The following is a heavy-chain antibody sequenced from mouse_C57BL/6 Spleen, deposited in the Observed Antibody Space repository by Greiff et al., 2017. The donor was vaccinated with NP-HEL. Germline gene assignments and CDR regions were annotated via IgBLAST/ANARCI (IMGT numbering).Heavy chain of an antibody. V-gene: IGHV1-55*01. Sequence: QVQLQQPGAELVKPGASVKMSCKASGYTFTSYWITWVKQRPGQGLEWIGDIYPGSGSTNYNEKFKSKATLTVDTSSSTAYMQLSSLTSEDSAVYYCAICYGNSYYFDYWGQGTTLTVSS. CDR1: GYTFTSYW. CDR2: IYPGSGST. CDR3: AICYGNSYYFDY. D-gene: IGHD2-1*01. J-gene: IGHJ2*01.